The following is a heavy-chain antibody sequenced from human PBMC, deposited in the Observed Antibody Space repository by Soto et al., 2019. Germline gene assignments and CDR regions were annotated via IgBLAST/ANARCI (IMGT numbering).Heavy chain of an antibody. CDR2: IYYSGRT. CDR3: ARVGGDDFGDSGGFDY. CDR1: GGSIRDYF. J-gene: IGHJ4*02. V-gene: IGHV4-59*01. D-gene: IGHD4-17*01. Sequence: SETLSLTCTVSGGSIRDYFWTWIRQPPGKGLEWIGYIYYSGRTNYNPSLKSRVSISVDTSKNHFSLQLSSVTAADTAVYYCARVGGDDFGDSGGFDYWGQGTLVTVSS.